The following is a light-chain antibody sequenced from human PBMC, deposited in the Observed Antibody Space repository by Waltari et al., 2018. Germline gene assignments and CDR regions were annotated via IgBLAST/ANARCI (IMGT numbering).Light chain of an antibody. CDR3: EAWDDSRAWV. V-gene: IGLV1-44*01. CDR1: SSNIGSNT. CDR2: SNN. J-gene: IGLJ3*02. Sequence: QSVLTQPPSASGTPGQRVTISCSGSSSNIGSNTVNWYQQLPGTAPKLLIYSNNQRPSGFPGRFFGSKSGTSASRPIGGFQSEVEPDYYWEAWDDSRAWVFGGGTKLTVL.